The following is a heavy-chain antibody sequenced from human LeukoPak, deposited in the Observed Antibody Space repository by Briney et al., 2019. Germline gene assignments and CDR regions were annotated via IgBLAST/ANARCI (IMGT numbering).Heavy chain of an antibody. V-gene: IGHV3-11*04. CDR3: ARVMGNYASDY. CDR2: ISSSGDTM. CDR1: GFSFSDYY. D-gene: IGHD1-7*01. J-gene: IGHJ4*02. Sequence: GGSLRLSCAASGFSFSDYYMSWIRQAPGKGLEWVSYISSSGDTMSYADSVKGRFTISRDNAKNSLYLQMSSLRAEDAAIYYCARVMGNYASDYWGQGAQVTVSS.